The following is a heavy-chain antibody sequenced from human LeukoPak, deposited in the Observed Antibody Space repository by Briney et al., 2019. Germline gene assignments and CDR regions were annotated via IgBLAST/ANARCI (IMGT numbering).Heavy chain of an antibody. J-gene: IGHJ6*03. V-gene: IGHV3-11*04. CDR3: ARLVIDSPSSYYMDV. CDR1: GFIFNEFY. CDR2: VTTTGDPV. D-gene: IGHD2-21*01. Sequence: GGSLRLSCSASGFIFNEFYMSWIRQAPGKGLECVSYVTTTGDPVYYTDSVKGRFTISRDNAKNSLFLQMTSLRDEDTAVYYCARLVIDSPSSYYMDVWGNGITVTVSS.